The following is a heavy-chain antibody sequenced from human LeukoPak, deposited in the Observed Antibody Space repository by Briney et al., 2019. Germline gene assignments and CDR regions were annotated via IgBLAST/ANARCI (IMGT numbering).Heavy chain of an antibody. J-gene: IGHJ6*03. D-gene: IGHD2-21*02. CDR1: GLSLSTNGVG. CDR3: EYTACGGDCRCYSYNMDD. Sequence: SGPTLVNPTHSLKLSCIFSGLSLSTNGVGVGLDRQPPGKALGWLALPFWADDNRYITSLKSRLTVTKDTSNNLVVLIITTLDPVDTATYFCEYTACGGDCRCYSYNMDDWGQRDTVTVSS. CDR2: PFWADDN. V-gene: IGHV2-5*02.